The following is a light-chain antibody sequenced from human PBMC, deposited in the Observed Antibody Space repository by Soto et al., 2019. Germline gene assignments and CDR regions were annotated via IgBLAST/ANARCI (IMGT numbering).Light chain of an antibody. Sequence: QSALTQPASVSGSPGQSITISCTGTSCDVGYYDFVSWYQHHPGKAPKLIIYHVTYRPSGVSNRYSGSKSGNSASLTISGLQADDEADYYCCSLTTSHTYVFGSGTKLTVL. CDR3: CSLTTSHTYV. V-gene: IGLV2-14*03. J-gene: IGLJ1*01. CDR2: HVT. CDR1: SCDVGYYDF.